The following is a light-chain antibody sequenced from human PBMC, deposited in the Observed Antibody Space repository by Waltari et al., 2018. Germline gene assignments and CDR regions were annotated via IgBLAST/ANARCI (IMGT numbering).Light chain of an antibody. V-gene: IGKV4-1*01. CDR3: QQYIATPFT. CDR1: QSVLSNANNENY. CDR2: WAS. Sequence: DFVMTQSPDSLSVSLGERATSNCKSTQSVLSNANNENYLAWYQQKPGQPPKVLIYWASTRESGVPDRFSGSGSGTDFTLAISSLQAEDVAVYYCQQYIATPFTFGPGTRVDI. J-gene: IGKJ3*01.